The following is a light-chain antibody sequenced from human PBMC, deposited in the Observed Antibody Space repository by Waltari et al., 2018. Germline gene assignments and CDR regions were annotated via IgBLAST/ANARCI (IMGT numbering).Light chain of an antibody. Sequence: QSALTQPASVSGSPGQSITISCTGTSSDVGGYNYVSWYQQHPGKAPKLMIYEVSERPAGVSNRFSGSKSGNTASLTSSGLQAEDEADYYCSSYTSSSTLVFGGGTKLTVL. V-gene: IGLV2-14*01. CDR2: EVS. J-gene: IGLJ3*02. CDR1: SSDVGGYNY. CDR3: SSYTSSSTLV.